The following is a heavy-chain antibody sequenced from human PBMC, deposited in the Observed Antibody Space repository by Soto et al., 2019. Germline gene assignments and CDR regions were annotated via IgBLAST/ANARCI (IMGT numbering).Heavy chain of an antibody. D-gene: IGHD2-2*01. J-gene: IGHJ5*02. CDR2: ISLYSDGT. CDR3: ARVVPGAEAWFGP. Sequence: QVQLVQSGGEVKRPGASVKVSCKTSGYTLSNYGITWVRQAPGQPLEWLGWISLYSDGTNYAQKFQGRVSMTTDTSTTTDYMELRSLRSDDTAVYYCARVVPGAEAWFGPWGQGTLVTVSS. CDR1: GYTLSNYG. V-gene: IGHV1-18*01.